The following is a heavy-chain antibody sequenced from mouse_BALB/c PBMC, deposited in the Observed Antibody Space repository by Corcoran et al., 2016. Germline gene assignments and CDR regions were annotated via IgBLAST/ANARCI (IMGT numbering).Heavy chain of an antibody. Sequence: EVQLQQSGPELVKPGASVKMSCKASGYTFTDYYMDWVKQSHGESFEWIGRLNPYNGGTSYNQKFKGKATLTVDKSSSTAYMELNSLTSEDSAVYYCAREGLTTVVARFDYWGQGTTLTVSS. CDR2: LNPYNGGT. CDR3: AREGLTTVVARFDY. CDR1: GYTFTDYY. D-gene: IGHD1-1*01. V-gene: IGHV1-19*01. J-gene: IGHJ2*01.